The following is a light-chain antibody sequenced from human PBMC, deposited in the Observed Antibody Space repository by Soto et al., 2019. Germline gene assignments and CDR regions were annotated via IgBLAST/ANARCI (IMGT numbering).Light chain of an antibody. CDR1: QGIRNY. CDR2: AAS. J-gene: IGKJ2*01. Sequence: DIQMTQSPSSLSASVGDRVTITCRASQGIRNYLAWFQQKPGKAPKSLISAASSLQSGVTSRFSGSGSGTDFTLTINSLHPEALATYYCQQYNSYPHTFGQGTKLEIK. V-gene: IGKV1-16*01. CDR3: QQYNSYPHT.